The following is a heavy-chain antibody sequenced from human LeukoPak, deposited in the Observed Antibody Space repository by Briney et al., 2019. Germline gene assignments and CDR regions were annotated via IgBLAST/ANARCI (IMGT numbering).Heavy chain of an antibody. CDR3: ERALFWSGYYIRAMGAFDI. CDR2: IKQDSSEK. Sequence: GGSLRLSCAASGFTFSSYWMSWVRQAPGKGLEWVANIKQDSSEKYYVDSVKGRFTISRDNAKNSLYLQMNSLRAEDTAVYYCERALFWSGYYIRAMGAFDIWGQGTMVTVSS. J-gene: IGHJ3*02. D-gene: IGHD3-3*01. CDR1: GFTFSSYW. V-gene: IGHV3-7*01.